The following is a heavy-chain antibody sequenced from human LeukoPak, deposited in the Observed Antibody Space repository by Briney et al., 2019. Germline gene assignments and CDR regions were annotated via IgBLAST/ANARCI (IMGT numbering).Heavy chain of an antibody. D-gene: IGHD6-19*01. V-gene: IGHV4-59*01. CDR2: IYYSGST. CDR1: GGSISSYY. CDR3: ARAGGWVGSGWYEGHFDY. J-gene: IGHJ4*02. Sequence: SETLSLTCTVSGGSISSYYWSWIRQPPGKGLEWIGYIYYSGSTNYNSSLKSRVTISVDTSKNQFSLKLSSVTAADTAVYYCARAGGWVGSGWYEGHFDYWGQGTLVTVSS.